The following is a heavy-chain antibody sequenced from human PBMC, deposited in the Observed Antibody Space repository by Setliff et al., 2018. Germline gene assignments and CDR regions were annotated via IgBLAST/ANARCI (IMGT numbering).Heavy chain of an antibody. CDR3: AGDKPLQHNYNFWSGYCPY. V-gene: IGHV3-30*01. J-gene: IGHJ4*02. CDR2: ISYDGINK. CDR1: GITFSSYA. D-gene: IGHD3-3*01. Sequence: SGITFSSYAMHWVRQAPGKGLEWVAVISYDGINKYYADSVKGRFTISRDNSKNTLYLQMNSLRPEDTAVYYCAGDKPLQHNYNFWSGYCPYWGQGTLVTVSS.